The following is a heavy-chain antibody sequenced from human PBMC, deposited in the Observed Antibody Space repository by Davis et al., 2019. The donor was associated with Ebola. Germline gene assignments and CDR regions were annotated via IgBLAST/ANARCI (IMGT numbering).Heavy chain of an antibody. Sequence: ASVKVSCKVSEYPLTEISMHWVRQAPGKGLEWMGGFDPDVGEPVYAQRYQGRVTMTEDTSTDTAYMELNNLTFHDTAVYFCATAGYCAATTCYFPDWGQGTLVTVSS. D-gene: IGHD2-8*02. J-gene: IGHJ4*02. V-gene: IGHV1-24*01. CDR2: FDPDVGEP. CDR1: EYPLTEIS. CDR3: ATAGYCAATTCYFPD.